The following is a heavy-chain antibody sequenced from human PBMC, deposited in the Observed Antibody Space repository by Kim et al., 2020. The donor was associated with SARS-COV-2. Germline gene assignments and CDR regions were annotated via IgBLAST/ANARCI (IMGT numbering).Heavy chain of an antibody. V-gene: IGHV4-59*09. CDR2: IYYSGST. Sequence: IYYSGSTNYNPSRKSRVTISVDTSKNQFSLKLRSVTAADTAVYYCVRGFDYWGQGTLVTVSS. J-gene: IGHJ4*02. CDR3: VRGFDY.